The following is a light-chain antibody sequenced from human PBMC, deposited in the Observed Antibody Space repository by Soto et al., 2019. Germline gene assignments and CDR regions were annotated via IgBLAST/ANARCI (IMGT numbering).Light chain of an antibody. CDR1: SSNIGAGYD. CDR3: QSYDSSLRYV. CDR2: GNS. V-gene: IGLV1-40*01. Sequence: QSVLTQPPSVSGAPGQWVTISCTGSSSNIGAGYDVHWYQQLPGTAPKLLIYGNSNRPSGVPDRFSGSKSGTSASLAITGLQAEDEADYYCQSYDSSLRYVFGTGTKVTVL. J-gene: IGLJ1*01.